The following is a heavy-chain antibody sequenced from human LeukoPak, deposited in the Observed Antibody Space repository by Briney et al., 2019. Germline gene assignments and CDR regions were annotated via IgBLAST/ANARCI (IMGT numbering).Heavy chain of an antibody. CDR1: GFTFSIYA. V-gene: IGHV3-23*01. CDR3: AKVENAYYSTIDY. CDR2: ISGSGGST. J-gene: IGHJ4*02. D-gene: IGHD3-16*01. Sequence: GGFLRLSCAASGFTFSIYAMSWVRQAPGKGLEWVSVISGSGGSTYYADSVKGRFTISRDNSKNTLYLQMNSLRAEDTAVYYCAKVENAYYSTIDYWGQGTLVTVSS.